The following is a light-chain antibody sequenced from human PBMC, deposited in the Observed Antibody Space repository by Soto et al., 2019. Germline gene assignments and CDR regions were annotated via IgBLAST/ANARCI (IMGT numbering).Light chain of an antibody. V-gene: IGKV1-39*01. CDR2: DTF. J-gene: IGKJ1*01. CDR1: ESIRNE. Sequence: DIQLTQSPSSLSAALGDRVTITCRPSESIRNELNWFQQRPGKAPRLLIYDTFTLQSGVPSRFSGSVSGTEFSLTISSLQDGDSEIYYCQQSFTTQWKFGQGTKGDIK. CDR3: QQSFTTQWK.